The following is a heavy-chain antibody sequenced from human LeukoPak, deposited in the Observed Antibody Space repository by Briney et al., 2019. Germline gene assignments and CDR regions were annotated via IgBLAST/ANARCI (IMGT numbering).Heavy chain of an antibody. CDR2: INPNSGGT. J-gene: IGHJ6*03. D-gene: IGHD6-19*01. Sequence: ASVKVSCKASGYTFTGYYMHWVRQAPGQGLEWMGWINPNSGGTNYAQKFQGRVTMTRNTSINTAYMELSSLRSEDTAMYYCTREVPDSGWAAYHYYYMDVWGKGTTVTISS. V-gene: IGHV1-2*02. CDR3: TREVPDSGWAAYHYYYMDV. CDR1: GYTFTGYY.